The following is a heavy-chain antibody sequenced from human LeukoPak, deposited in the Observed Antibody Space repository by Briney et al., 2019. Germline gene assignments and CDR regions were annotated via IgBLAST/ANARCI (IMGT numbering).Heavy chain of an antibody. CDR1: RFTFSDYY. CDR2: INHSGST. D-gene: IGHD1-26*01. V-gene: IGHV4-34*01. J-gene: IGHJ6*03. CDR3: ARARYREINYAYAGGFYYMDV. Sequence: LRLSCAASRFTFSDYYMSWIRQPPGKGLEWIGEINHSGSTKYNPSLKSRVTISGDTSKNQFSLKLSSVTAADTAVYYCARARYREINYAYAGGFYYMDVWGKGTTVTVSS.